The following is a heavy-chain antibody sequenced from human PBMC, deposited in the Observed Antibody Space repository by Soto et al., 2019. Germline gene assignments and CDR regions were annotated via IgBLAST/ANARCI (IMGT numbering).Heavy chain of an antibody. D-gene: IGHD3-22*01. CDR1: GGSISSYY. V-gene: IGHV4-59*01. J-gene: IGHJ3*02. Sequence: SETLSLTCTVSGGSISSYYWSWIRQPPGKGLEWIGYIYYSGSTNYNPSLKSRVTISVDTSKNQFSLKLSSVTAADTAVYYCAGGDYYESAFDIWGQGTRVTFSS. CDR2: IYYSGST. CDR3: AGGDYYESAFDI.